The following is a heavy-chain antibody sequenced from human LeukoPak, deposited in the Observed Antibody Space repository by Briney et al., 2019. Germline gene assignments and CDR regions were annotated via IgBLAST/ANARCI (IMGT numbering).Heavy chain of an antibody. J-gene: IGHJ4*02. CDR2: LYYSGNT. Sequence: PSETLSLTCTVSGGSISSYYWHWIRQPPGKGLEWIGYLYYSGNTYYNPSLKSRVTMSVDTSKDQFSLKLSSVTAADTAVYYCARRGYYDSGGYYRYWGQGTLVTVSS. CDR1: GGSISSYY. D-gene: IGHD3-22*01. V-gene: IGHV4-59*08. CDR3: ARRGYYDSGGYYRY.